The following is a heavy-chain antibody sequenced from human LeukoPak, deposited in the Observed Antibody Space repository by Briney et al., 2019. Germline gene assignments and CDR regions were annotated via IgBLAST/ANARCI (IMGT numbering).Heavy chain of an antibody. D-gene: IGHD3-10*01. V-gene: IGHV1-2*02. CDR3: ARGGKLMISMVRGVLASRDGLDI. Sequence: ASVKVSCKASGYTFTGYYMHWVRQAPGQGLGWMGWINPNSGGTNYAQKFQGRVTMTRDTSISTAYMELSRLRFDDTAMYYCARGGKLMISMVRGVLASRDGLDIWGRGTMVTVSS. CDR1: GYTFTGYY. CDR2: INPNSGGT. J-gene: IGHJ3*02.